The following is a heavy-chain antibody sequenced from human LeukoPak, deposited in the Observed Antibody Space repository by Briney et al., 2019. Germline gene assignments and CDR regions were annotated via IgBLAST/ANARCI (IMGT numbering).Heavy chain of an antibody. CDR3: ARSRTNRALD. J-gene: IGHJ4*02. CDR1: GGTFSSYA. V-gene: IGHV1-69*13. CDR2: IVPIFGTA. D-gene: IGHD2-2*01. Sequence: SVKVSCKASGGTFSSYAISWVRQAPGQGLEWMGGIVPIFGTANYAQKFQGRVTITADESTSTAYMELSSLRSEDTAVYYCARSRTNRALDWGQGTLVTVSS.